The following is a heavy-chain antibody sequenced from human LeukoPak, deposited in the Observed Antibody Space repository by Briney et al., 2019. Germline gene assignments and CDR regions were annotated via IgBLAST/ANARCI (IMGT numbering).Heavy chain of an antibody. V-gene: IGHV4-59*01. CDR3: ARGPRRDLFDY. Sequence: SETLSLTCTVSGRSISSYYWSWLRQPPGKGLEWIGYIYYSGSTNYNPSLKSRVTISVDTSKNQFSLKLSSVTAADTAVYYCARGPRRDLFDYWGQGTLVTVSS. D-gene: IGHD1-14*01. J-gene: IGHJ4*02. CDR1: GRSISSYY. CDR2: IYYSGST.